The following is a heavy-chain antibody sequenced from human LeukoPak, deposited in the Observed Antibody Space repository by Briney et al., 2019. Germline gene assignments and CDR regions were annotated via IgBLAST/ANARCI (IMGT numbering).Heavy chain of an antibody. CDR2: INTNTGNP. D-gene: IGHD5-24*01. J-gene: IGHJ4*02. CDR3: SRVRDGYNPRLRILEYYFDY. CDR1: GYTFTSYA. Sequence: ASVKVSCKASGYTFTSYALYWVRQPPGQGLEWMGCINTNTGNPTNAQGFTGRFVFFLYTSVSKAYLQLSSLKAEENAVYYCSRVRDGYNPRLRILEYYFDYWGQGTLVTVSS. V-gene: IGHV7-4-1*02.